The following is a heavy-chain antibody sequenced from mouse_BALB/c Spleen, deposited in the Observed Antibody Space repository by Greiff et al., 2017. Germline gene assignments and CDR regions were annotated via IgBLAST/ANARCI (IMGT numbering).Heavy chain of an antibody. J-gene: IGHJ3*01. Sequence: VQLQQSGAELVRSGASVKLSCTASGFNFTDYYMHWVKQRPEPGLEWIGWIDPDNGDTEYAPKFQGKATMTADTSSNTAYMQLSSLTSEETAVYYCDAGDYGVAYWGQGTLVTVSA. D-gene: IGHD1-1*01. CDR3: DAGDYGVAY. CDR1: GFNFTDYY. V-gene: IGHV14-4*02. CDR2: IDPDNGDT.